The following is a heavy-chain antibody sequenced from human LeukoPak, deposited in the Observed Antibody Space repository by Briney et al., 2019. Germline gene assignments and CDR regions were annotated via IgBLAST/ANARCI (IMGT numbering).Heavy chain of an antibody. J-gene: IGHJ4*02. Sequence: ASVKVSCKASGYTFTGYYMQWVRQAPGQGLEWMGWINPNSGGTNYAQKFQGRVTMTRDTSISTAHMELSRLRSDATAVYYCARGIAVTGTSGPNFDYWGQGTLATVSS. CDR3: ARGIAVTGTSGPNFDY. CDR2: INPNSGGT. V-gene: IGHV1-2*02. D-gene: IGHD6-19*01. CDR1: GYTFTGYY.